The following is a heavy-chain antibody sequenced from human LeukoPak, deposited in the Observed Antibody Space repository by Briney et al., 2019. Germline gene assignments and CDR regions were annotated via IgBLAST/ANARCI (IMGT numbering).Heavy chain of an antibody. D-gene: IGHD5-12*01. Sequence: HSETLSLTCTVSGGSISHSNYYWVWIRQPPGKGLEWIGYIYYSGSTNYNPSLKSRVTISVDTSKNQFSLKLNSVTAADTAVYYCARVSGYDWESFYDYWGQGTLVTVSS. V-gene: IGHV4-61*05. CDR1: GGSISHSNYY. CDR2: IYYSGST. CDR3: ARVSGYDWESFYDY. J-gene: IGHJ4*02.